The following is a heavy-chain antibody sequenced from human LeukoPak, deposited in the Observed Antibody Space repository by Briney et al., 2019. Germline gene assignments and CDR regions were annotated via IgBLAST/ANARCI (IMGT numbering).Heavy chain of an antibody. Sequence: GASVKVSCKASGYTFTSYGISWVRQAPGQGLEWMGWISANSRNRNYAENVQGRVTMTTDRSTSTAYMELRRLTSDDTAVYYCARVRGFYDSSGYYPTVFDYWGQGTLVTV. CDR1: GYTFTSYG. D-gene: IGHD3-22*01. CDR2: ISANSRNR. V-gene: IGHV1-18*01. J-gene: IGHJ4*02. CDR3: ARVRGFYDSSGYYPTVFDY.